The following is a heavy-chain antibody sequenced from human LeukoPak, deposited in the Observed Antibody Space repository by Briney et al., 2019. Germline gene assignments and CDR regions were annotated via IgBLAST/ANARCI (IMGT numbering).Heavy chain of an antibody. D-gene: IGHD5-18*01. V-gene: IGHV4-31*03. CDR1: GGSISSGGYS. CDR3: ARRGYSYGDFDY. Sequence: PSETLSLTCTVSGGSISSGGYSWSWIRQHPGKGLEWIGYIYYSGSTYYNPSLKSRVTISVDTSKNQFSLKLSSVTAADTAVYYCARRGYSYGDFDYWGQGTLVTVSS. J-gene: IGHJ4*02. CDR2: IYYSGST.